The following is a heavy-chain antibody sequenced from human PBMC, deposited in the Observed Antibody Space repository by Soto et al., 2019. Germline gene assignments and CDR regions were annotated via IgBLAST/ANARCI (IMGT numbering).Heavy chain of an antibody. CDR2: ISAYNGNT. CDR3: ARGTYKDF. Sequence: QVQLVQSGAEVKKPGASVKVSCKASGYTFITYGINWVRQAPGQGLEWMAWISAYNGNTYYAQNFQGRVTITTDTSTSTAYMELRSVRSDDTAIYYCARGTYKDFWGQGTLVTVSS. J-gene: IGHJ4*02. V-gene: IGHV1-18*01. D-gene: IGHD1-1*01. CDR1: GYTFITYG.